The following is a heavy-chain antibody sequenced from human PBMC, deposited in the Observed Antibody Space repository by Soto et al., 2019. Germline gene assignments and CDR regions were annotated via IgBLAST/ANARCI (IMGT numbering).Heavy chain of an antibody. D-gene: IGHD6-13*01. Sequence: EVQLLESGGGLVQPGGSLRLSCAASGFFFSSYAMSWVRQAPGKGLEWVSGIGGSGGYKSYADSVKGRFTISRDNSKNTRYLQRESPGAEDTAVYYCAKDAAMVSSTFNYFDYWGQGTLVAVSS. V-gene: IGHV3-23*01. CDR2: IGGSGGYK. CDR1: GFFFSSYA. CDR3: AKDAAMVSSTFNYFDY. J-gene: IGHJ4*02.